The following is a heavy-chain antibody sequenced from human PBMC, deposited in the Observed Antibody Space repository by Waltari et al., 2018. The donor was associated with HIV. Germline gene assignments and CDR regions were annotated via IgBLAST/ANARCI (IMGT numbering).Heavy chain of an antibody. V-gene: IGHV3-7*01. CDR2: IKPDGSTI. CDR1: GFSFSSYW. J-gene: IGHJ4*02. Sequence: EVQLVESGGGLVQPGGSLTLSCAAPGFSFSSYWMNWVRQAPGKGLEWVANIKPDGSTIYYVDSVKGRFSIARDNAQNSLYLHMNTLRVEDAAVYFCATSGYRTGPFDHWGKGTPVTVSS. CDR3: ATSGYRTGPFDH. D-gene: IGHD5-12*01.